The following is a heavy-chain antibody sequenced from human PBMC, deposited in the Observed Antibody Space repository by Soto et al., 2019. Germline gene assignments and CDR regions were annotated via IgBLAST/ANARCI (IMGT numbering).Heavy chain of an antibody. CDR2: IGTAGDT. J-gene: IGHJ4*02. CDR3: ARGGGSYYFDY. D-gene: IGHD1-26*01. Sequence: GSLRLSCAASGFTFSSYDMHWVRQATGKGLEWVSAIGTAGDTYYPGSVKGRFTISRENAKNSLYLQMNSLRAGDTAVYYCARGGGSYYFDYWGQGTLVTVSS. CDR1: GFTFSSYD. V-gene: IGHV3-13*01.